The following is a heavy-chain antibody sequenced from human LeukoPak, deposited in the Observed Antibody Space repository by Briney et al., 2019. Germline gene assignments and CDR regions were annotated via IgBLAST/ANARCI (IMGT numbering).Heavy chain of an antibody. CDR3: ARDSRYYYDSRNYDNVAFDM. Sequence: GGSLRLSCAASGFTFSSYWMHWVRQGPGKGLVWVSRISSDGSTTSYADSVKGRFTISRDSAKNTLYPQMNSLRVEDTAVYYCARDSRYYYDSRNYDNVAFDMWGQGTMVTVSS. CDR2: ISSDGSTT. D-gene: IGHD3-10*01. V-gene: IGHV3-74*01. J-gene: IGHJ3*02. CDR1: GFTFSSYW.